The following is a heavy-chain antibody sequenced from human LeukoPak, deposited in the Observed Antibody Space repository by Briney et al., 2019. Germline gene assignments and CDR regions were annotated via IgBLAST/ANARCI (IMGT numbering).Heavy chain of an antibody. CDR3: ARGVSYGGGMDV. V-gene: IGHV4-34*01. CDR2: INHSGST. Sequence: PSETLSLTCAVYGGSFSGYYWSWIRQPPGKGLEWIGKINHSGSTNYNPSLKSRVTISVDTSKNQFSLKLSSVTAADTAVYYCARGVSYGGGMDVWGQGTTVTVSS. CDR1: GGSFSGYY. D-gene: IGHD1-26*01. J-gene: IGHJ6*02.